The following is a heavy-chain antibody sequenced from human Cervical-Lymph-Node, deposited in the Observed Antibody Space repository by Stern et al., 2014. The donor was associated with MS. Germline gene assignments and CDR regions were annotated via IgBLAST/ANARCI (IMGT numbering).Heavy chain of an antibody. CDR3: ARGNTNIDH. D-gene: IGHD1-1*01. J-gene: IGHJ4*02. CDR2: VNPNSGGT. Sequence: QVQLVQSGPEVKKPGASVRVSCKASGYTFTGHYIHWVRQAPGQGLEWMGWVNPNSGGTTYAQKFQDWVTVTRDTSISTAYMEMRRLRSDDTAVYYCARGNTNIDHWGQGTLVTVSS. CDR1: GYTFTGHY. V-gene: IGHV1-2*04.